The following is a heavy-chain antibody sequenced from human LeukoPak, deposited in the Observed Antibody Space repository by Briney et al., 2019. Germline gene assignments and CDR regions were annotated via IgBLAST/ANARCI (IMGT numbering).Heavy chain of an antibody. J-gene: IGHJ3*02. D-gene: IGHD2-21*02. Sequence: PGGSLRLSCTASGFTFGDYAMSWVRQAPGRGLEWVGFIRSKAYGGTTEYAASVKGRFTISRDDSKSIAYLQMNSLKTEDTAVYYCTRDVYCGGDCYSDAFDIWGQRTMVTVYS. CDR2: IRSKAYGGTT. CDR1: GFTFGDYA. V-gene: IGHV3-49*04. CDR3: TRDVYCGGDCYSDAFDI.